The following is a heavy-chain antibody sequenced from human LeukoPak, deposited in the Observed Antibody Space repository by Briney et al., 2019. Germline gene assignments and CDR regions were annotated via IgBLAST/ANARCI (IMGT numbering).Heavy chain of an antibody. D-gene: IGHD6-6*01. CDR1: GYTFTTYD. V-gene: IGHV1-8*01. CDR3: ARDYSISSALEDYYGMDV. Sequence: GASVKVSCTASGYTFTTYDIHWVRQATGQGLEWMGWMSPKSGHTGYAQNFQGRVTMTRNTSIGTAYMELSSLRSEDTAVYYCARDYSISSALEDYYGMDVWGQGTTVTVSS. CDR2: MSPKSGHT. J-gene: IGHJ6*02.